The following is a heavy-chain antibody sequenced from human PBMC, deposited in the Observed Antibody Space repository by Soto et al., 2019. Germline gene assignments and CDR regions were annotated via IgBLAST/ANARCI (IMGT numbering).Heavy chain of an antibody. Sequence: EVQLWESGGGVVQPGGSLRLSCAVSGFTFSSHVMSWVRQAPGKGLEWVSAISGTGGTYYADSVKGRFTISRDNSKNALYLQMNNLRDEDTAVYYCAKDRRGAYCSGGICYSPDYWGQGTLVIVSS. J-gene: IGHJ4*02. CDR1: GFTFSSHV. CDR3: AKDRRGAYCSGGICYSPDY. V-gene: IGHV3-23*01. CDR2: ISGTGGT. D-gene: IGHD2-15*01.